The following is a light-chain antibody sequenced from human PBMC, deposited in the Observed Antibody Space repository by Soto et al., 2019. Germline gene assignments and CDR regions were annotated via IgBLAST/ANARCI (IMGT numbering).Light chain of an antibody. J-gene: IGLJ1*01. CDR1: SSDVGTYNL. Sequence: QSALTQPASVSGSPGQSITISCTGTSSDVGTYNLVSWYQQHPGKAPKVMIYEGSKRPSGVPNRFSGSRSGNTASLTISGLQAEDDADYYCCSYAGGSTFVFGTGTKLTVL. CDR2: EGS. CDR3: CSYAGGSTFV. V-gene: IGLV2-23*01.